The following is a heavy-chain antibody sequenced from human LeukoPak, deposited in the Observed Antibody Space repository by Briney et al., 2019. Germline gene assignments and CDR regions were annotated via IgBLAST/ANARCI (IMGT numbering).Heavy chain of an antibody. Sequence: SETLSLTCDVSGGSVTTTNWWTWVRQPPGKGLEWIGVVHLDGRTNYNPSLRSRLTMSVDLSENHVSLKLTSVTAADTAVYYCAREGGYFRPLDYSGQGTLVTVSS. D-gene: IGHD3-22*01. CDR3: AREGGYFRPLDY. CDR1: GGSVTTTNW. CDR2: VHLDGRT. V-gene: IGHV4-4*02. J-gene: IGHJ4*02.